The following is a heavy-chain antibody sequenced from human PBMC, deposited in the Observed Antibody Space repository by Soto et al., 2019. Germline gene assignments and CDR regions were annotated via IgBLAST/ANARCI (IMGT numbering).Heavy chain of an antibody. J-gene: IGHJ4*02. D-gene: IGHD2-2*01. CDR1: GVTFTNYA. Sequence: EVQLLESGGGLVQPGGSLRLSCAASGVTFTNYAMSWVRQAPGKGLEWVSGISVSGGTTYYADSVKGRFIVSRDDSKNTLYLQMNTLRAEYTAVYYCAGGDCGSGSCYVLDYWGQGTLVTVSS. CDR2: ISVSGGTT. V-gene: IGHV3-23*01. CDR3: AGGDCGSGSCYVLDY.